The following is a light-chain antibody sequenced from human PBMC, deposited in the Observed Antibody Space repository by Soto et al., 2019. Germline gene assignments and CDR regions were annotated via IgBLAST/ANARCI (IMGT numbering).Light chain of an antibody. CDR1: QSVSSSY. CDR2: GAS. CDR3: QQYGSSPPWT. Sequence: EIVLTQSPGTLSLSPGERATLSCRASQSVSSSYLAWYQQKPGQAPRLIIYGASSRATGIPDRFSGSGSGTDFTLTISRREPEDFAVYYCQQYGSSPPWTFGQGTKVEIK. J-gene: IGKJ1*01. V-gene: IGKV3-20*01.